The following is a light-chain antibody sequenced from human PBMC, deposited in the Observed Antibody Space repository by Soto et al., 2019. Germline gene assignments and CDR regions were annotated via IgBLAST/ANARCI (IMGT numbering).Light chain of an antibody. V-gene: IGKV3D-7*01. Sequence: EIVMTQSPVTLSLSPGDRATLSCRASQSLSNTYISWYQQKPGQAPRLLIYGASTRATGIPARFSGSGSGTDFTLTISSLQPVFFALYYCHQDFDLPLTFGGGTKVDIK. CDR1: QSLSNTY. CDR2: GAS. CDR3: HQDFDLPLT. J-gene: IGKJ4*01.